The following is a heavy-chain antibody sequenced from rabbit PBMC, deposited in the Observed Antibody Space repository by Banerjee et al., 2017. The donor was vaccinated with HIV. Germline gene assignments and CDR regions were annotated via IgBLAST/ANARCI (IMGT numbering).Heavy chain of an antibody. CDR2: IYTGDGST. CDR3: ARDLAGVIGWNFNL. Sequence: QEQLEESGGGLVQPGGSLTLSCKASGFDISSSYHMCWVRQAPGKGLEWIGCIYTGDGSTYYASWVNGRFSISRENTQNTVSLQMNSLTAADTATYFCARDLAGVIGWNFNLWGPGTLVTVS. J-gene: IGHJ4*01. V-gene: IGHV1S47*01. CDR1: GFDISSSYH. D-gene: IGHD4-1*01.